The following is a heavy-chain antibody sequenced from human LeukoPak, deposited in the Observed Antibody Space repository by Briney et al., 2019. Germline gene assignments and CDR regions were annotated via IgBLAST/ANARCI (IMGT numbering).Heavy chain of an antibody. J-gene: IGHJ4*02. Sequence: PGGSLRLSCAASGFTFSSYGMHWVRQAPGKGLEWVAVISYDGSNKYYADSVKGRFTISRDNSKNTLYLQMSSLRAEDTAVYYCAKDELRVSVAAAGNIDYWGQGTLVTVSS. CDR2: ISYDGSNK. D-gene: IGHD6-13*01. CDR3: AKDELRVSVAAAGNIDY. V-gene: IGHV3-30*18. CDR1: GFTFSSYG.